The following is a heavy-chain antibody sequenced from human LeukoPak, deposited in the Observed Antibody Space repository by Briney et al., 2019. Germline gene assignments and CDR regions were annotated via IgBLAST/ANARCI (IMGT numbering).Heavy chain of an antibody. V-gene: IGHV1-2*02. J-gene: IGHJ4*02. CDR1: AYTYTGYY. D-gene: IGHD2-15*01. CDR3: ARFPLGSSGGDY. Sequence: ASVKVSCKASAYTYTGYYMHWVRQAPGQGLEWMGWINPNSGGTNYAQKFQGRATMTRDTSISTAYMELSRLRSDDTAVYYCARFPLGSSGGDYWGQGTLVTVSS. CDR2: INPNSGGT.